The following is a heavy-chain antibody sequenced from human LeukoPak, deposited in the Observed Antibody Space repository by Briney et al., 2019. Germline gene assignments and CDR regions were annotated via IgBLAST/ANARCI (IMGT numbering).Heavy chain of an antibody. Sequence: ASVKVSCKASGGTFSSYAISWVRQAPEQGLEWMGGIIPIFGTANYAQKFQGRVTITADESTSTAYMELSSLRSEDTAVYYCARVKSGDDILTGYYTSQYNWFDPWGQGTLVTVSS. V-gene: IGHV1-69*01. CDR3: ARVKSGDDILTGYYTSQYNWFDP. J-gene: IGHJ5*02. CDR2: IIPIFGTA. CDR1: GGTFSSYA. D-gene: IGHD3-9*01.